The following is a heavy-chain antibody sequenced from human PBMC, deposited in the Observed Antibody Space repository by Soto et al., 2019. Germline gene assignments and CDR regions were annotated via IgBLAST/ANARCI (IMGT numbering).Heavy chain of an antibody. CDR3: AKDDFTDRGDDYFDY. D-gene: IGHD2-21*02. CDR1: GFSFTNFA. Sequence: RGSLLLCCASSGFSFTNFAMSWVRQAPGKGLEWVAGIGASGDITWYADSVKSRLSISRDNSKNTLYLQLNSLRFEDTAVYYCAKDDFTDRGDDYFDYWGPGTMVTVSS. V-gene: IGHV3-23*01. CDR2: IGASGDIT. J-gene: IGHJ4*02.